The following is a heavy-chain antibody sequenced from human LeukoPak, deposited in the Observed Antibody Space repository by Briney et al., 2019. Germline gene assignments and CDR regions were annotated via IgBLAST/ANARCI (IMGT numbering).Heavy chain of an antibody. CDR3: LRDSDYYDRKGMDV. D-gene: IGHD3-22*01. CDR2: ISYDGTNE. CDR1: GFTFTYYA. Sequence: GRSLRLSCAASGFTFTYYAMHWVRQAPGKGLECMAVISYDGTNEYYADSVKGRFTISRDNSKNTTYLQMNNLRAEDTALYYCLRDSDYYDRKGMDVWGQGTTVTVSS. J-gene: IGHJ6*02. V-gene: IGHV3-30*04.